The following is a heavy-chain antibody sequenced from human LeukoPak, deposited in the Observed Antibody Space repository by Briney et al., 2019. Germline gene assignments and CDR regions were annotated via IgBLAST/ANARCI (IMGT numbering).Heavy chain of an antibody. D-gene: IGHD6-13*01. CDR2: ISYDGSNK. Sequence: GGSLRLSCEGSGFTFSDHHMDWVRQAPGKGLEWVAVISYDGSNKYYADSVKGRFTISRDNSKNTLYLQMNSLRAEDTAVYYCARDSGYSSSWYYFDYWGQGTLVTVSS. CDR3: ARDSGYSSSWYYFDY. J-gene: IGHJ4*02. V-gene: IGHV3-30*19. CDR1: GFTFSDHH.